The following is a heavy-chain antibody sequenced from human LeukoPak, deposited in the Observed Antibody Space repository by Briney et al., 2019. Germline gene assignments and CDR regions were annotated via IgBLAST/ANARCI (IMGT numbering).Heavy chain of an antibody. D-gene: IGHD6-19*01. CDR3: ARAFGYSSGWYDY. CDR1: GFTFSSYW. CDR2: INSDGSST. V-gene: IGHV3-74*01. Sequence: GGSLRLSCAASGFTFSSYWMHWVRQAPGKGLVWVSRINSDGSSTSYADSVKGRFTISRDNAKNTLYLQMNSLRAEDTAVYYYARAFGYSSGWYDYWGQGTLVTVSS. J-gene: IGHJ4*02.